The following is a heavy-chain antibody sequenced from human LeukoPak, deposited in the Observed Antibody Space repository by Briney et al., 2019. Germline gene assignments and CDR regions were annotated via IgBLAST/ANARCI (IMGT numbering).Heavy chain of an antibody. J-gene: IGHJ4*02. V-gene: IGHV5-51*01. D-gene: IGHD3-22*01. CDR2: IYPGDSDT. Sequence: GESLKISCKGSGYNFTSYWIGWVRQMPGKGLEWMGIIYPGDSDTRYSPSFQGQVTISVDKSTSTAYLQWSSLKASDTAMYYCARHPGYYSDSSPDYWGQGTLVTVSS. CDR3: ARHPGYYSDSSPDY. CDR1: GYNFTSYW.